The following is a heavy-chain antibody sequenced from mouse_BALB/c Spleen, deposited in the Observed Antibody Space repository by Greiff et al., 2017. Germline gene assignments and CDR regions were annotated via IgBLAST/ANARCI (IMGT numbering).Heavy chain of an antibody. Sequence: EVHLVESGGGLVKPGGSLKLSCAASGFTFSSYAMSWVRQSPEKRLEWVAEISSGGSYTYYPDTVTGRFTISRDNAKNTLYLEMSSLRSEDTAMYCCARADYYSGTHYFDYWGQGTTLTVSS. J-gene: IGHJ2*01. D-gene: IGHD2-12*01. V-gene: IGHV5-9-4*01. CDR2: ISSGGSYT. CDR3: ARADYYSGTHYFDY. CDR1: GFTFSSYA.